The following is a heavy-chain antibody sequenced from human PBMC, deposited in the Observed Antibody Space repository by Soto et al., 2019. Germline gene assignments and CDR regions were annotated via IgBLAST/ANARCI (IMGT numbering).Heavy chain of an antibody. Sequence: GGSLRLSCAASGFTFSSHAVGWLRQAPGTGPEWVAFVDGSGYDTSYAESVKGRFTVSRDNSENSLFLHMSSLRAEDTGRYFCAKEVFAAAYAATSAFDLWGQGTLVTVSS. D-gene: IGHD2-15*01. CDR2: VDGSGYDT. V-gene: IGHV3-23*01. CDR3: AKEVFAAAYAATSAFDL. CDR1: GFTFSSHA. J-gene: IGHJ4*02.